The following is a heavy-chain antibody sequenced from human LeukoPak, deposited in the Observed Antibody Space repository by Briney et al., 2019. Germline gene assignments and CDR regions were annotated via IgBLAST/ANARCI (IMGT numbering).Heavy chain of an antibody. J-gene: IGHJ4*02. CDR2: IRSGGSPI. CDR1: GFIFSRNR. Sequence: GGSLRLSRVASGFIFSRNRMNWVRQAPGKGREWVSYIRSGGSPIYYAASVNGRFTISRDNAKRSLYLQMNNLRAEDTAVYYCATSGYNNIDYWGQGTVVAVSS. D-gene: IGHD1-1*01. V-gene: IGHV3-48*04. CDR3: ATSGYNNIDY.